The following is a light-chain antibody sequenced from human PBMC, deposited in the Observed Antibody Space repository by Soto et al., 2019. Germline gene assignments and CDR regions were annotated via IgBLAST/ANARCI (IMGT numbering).Light chain of an antibody. CDR1: QSIRSTY. V-gene: IGKV3-20*01. CDR2: GTS. CDR3: QHYGDSPPFT. Sequence: EVVLTQSPGTLSLSPGERATLSCRTSQSIRSTYLAWYQQKPGQAPRLLMSGTSRRATGIPDRFSGSGSGTDFTLSINRLEPEDFAVYYCQHYGDSPPFTFGPGTKVDVK. J-gene: IGKJ3*01.